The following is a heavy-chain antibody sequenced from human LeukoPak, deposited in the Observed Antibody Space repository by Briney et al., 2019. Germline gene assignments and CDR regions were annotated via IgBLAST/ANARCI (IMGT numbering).Heavy chain of an antibody. V-gene: IGHV1-18*01. Sequence: ASVTVSCTASGYTFTSYGISWVRQAPGQGLEWMGWISAYNGNTNYAQKLQGRVTMTTDTSTSTAYMELRSLRSDDKAVYYCARVESRYDYVWGSYRYTEDYWGQGTLVTVSS. CDR3: ARVESRYDYVWGSYRYTEDY. D-gene: IGHD3-16*02. CDR1: GYTFTSYG. CDR2: ISAYNGNT. J-gene: IGHJ4*02.